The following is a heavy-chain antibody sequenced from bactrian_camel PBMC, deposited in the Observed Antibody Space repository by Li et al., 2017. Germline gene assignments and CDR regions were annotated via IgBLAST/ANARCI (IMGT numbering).Heavy chain of an antibody. D-gene: IGHD1*01. CDR1: GFSFSDYA. CDR3: WRATEFGS. J-gene: IGHJ6*01. CDR2: ISSGLAT. V-gene: IGHV3S40*01. Sequence: VQLVESGGDLVQPGGSLRLSCAASGFSFSDYAMTWVRQAPGQGLEWVSSISSGLATYYADSVKGRFTISRDNAKKSVYLQMNSLKPEDTGVYYCWRATEFGSWGQGTQVTVS.